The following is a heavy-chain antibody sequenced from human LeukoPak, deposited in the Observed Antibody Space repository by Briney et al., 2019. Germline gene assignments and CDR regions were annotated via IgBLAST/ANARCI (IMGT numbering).Heavy chain of an antibody. Sequence: PGRSLRLSCTTSGFTFSHYAKHWVRQAPGKGLQWVAVIWNDGSDKYYGDSVKGRFTISRDNSKKTVYLQLSSLRVEDTAVYYCAKDAERGFDFSNSLQSWGQGTLVTVSS. D-gene: IGHD4-11*01. CDR3: AKDAERGFDFSNSLQS. V-gene: IGHV3-33*06. CDR1: GFTFSHYA. CDR2: IWNDGSDK. J-gene: IGHJ4*02.